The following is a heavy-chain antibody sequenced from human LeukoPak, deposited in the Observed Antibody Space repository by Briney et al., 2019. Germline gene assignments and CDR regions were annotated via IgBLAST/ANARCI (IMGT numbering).Heavy chain of an antibody. CDR2: ISAYNGNS. J-gene: IGHJ4*02. D-gene: IGHD3-3*01. V-gene: IGHV1-18*01. Sequence: ASVKVSCKASGYTFTSYGISWVRQAPGQGREWMGWISAYNGNSNYAQNPQGRVTMTTDTSTSTAYMELRSLRSDDTAVYYCARDPAYYDFWSGYDYWGQGTLVTVSS. CDR1: GYTFTSYG. CDR3: ARDPAYYDFWSGYDY.